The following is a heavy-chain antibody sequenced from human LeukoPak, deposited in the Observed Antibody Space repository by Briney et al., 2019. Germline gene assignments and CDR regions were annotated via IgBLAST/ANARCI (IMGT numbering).Heavy chain of an antibody. CDR2: ITGSGSST. V-gene: IGHV3-23*01. CDR1: GFTFSTYA. CDR3: AKAKDYYFDSSGYYYIFDY. D-gene: IGHD3-22*01. J-gene: IGHJ4*02. Sequence: PGGSLRLSCAASGFTFSTYAMNWVRQAPGKGLERVSAITGSGSSTYYADSVKGRFTISRDNSKNTLYLQMNSLRAEDTAVYYCAKAKDYYFDSSGYYYIFDYWGQGTLVTVSS.